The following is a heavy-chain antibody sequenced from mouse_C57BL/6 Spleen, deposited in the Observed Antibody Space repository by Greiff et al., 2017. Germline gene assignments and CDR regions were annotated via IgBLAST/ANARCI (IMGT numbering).Heavy chain of an antibody. D-gene: IGHD1-1*01. Sequence: EVKLMESGPGLVKPSQSLSLTCSVTGYSITSGYYWNWIRQFPGNKLEWMGYISYDGSNNYNPSLKNRISITRDTSKNQFFLKLNSVTTEDTATXYCANSPYYYGSSYFDYWGQGTTLTVSS. CDR2: ISYDGSN. CDR1: GYSITSGYY. V-gene: IGHV3-6*01. J-gene: IGHJ2*01. CDR3: ANSPYYYGSSYFDY.